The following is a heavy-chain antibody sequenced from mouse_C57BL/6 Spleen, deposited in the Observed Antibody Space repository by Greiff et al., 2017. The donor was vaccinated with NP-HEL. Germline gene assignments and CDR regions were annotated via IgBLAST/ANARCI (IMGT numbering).Heavy chain of an antibody. Sequence: QVQLKESGPGLVAPSQSLSITCTVSGFSLTSYGVDWVRQSPGKGLEWLGVIWGVGSTNYNSALKSRLSISKDNSKSQVFLKMNSLKTDDTAMYYCASGYDYDGCADWGPGTLVTVSA. CDR2: IWGVGST. J-gene: IGHJ3*01. CDR1: GFSLTSYG. V-gene: IGHV2-6*01. D-gene: IGHD2-4*01. CDR3: ASGYDYDGCAD.